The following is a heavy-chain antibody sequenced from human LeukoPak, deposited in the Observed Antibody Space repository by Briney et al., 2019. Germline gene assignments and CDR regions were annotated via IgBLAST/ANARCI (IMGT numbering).Heavy chain of an antibody. CDR2: IIPIFGTA. CDR1: GGTFSRYA. Sequence: ASVKVSCKASGGTFSRYAISWVRQAPGQGLEWMGGIIPIFGTANYAQKFQGRVTITADESTSTAYMEVSSLRSEDTAVYYCARAYCGYDFFDYWGQGTLVTVSS. D-gene: IGHD5-12*01. CDR3: ARAYCGYDFFDY. J-gene: IGHJ4*02. V-gene: IGHV1-69*13.